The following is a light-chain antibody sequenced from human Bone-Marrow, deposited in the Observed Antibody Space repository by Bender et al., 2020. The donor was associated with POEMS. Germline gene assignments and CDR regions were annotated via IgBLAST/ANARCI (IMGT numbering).Light chain of an antibody. V-gene: IGLV2-14*03. Sequence: QSALTQPASASGSPGQSITISCSGTSTDIGDFNYVSWYQHHPGKVPKLMMFHGGMRASGVPGRFAASKPGNTAPLSISGRRAGGEADYYCSSCRRGGFYVCRTGTKVTVV. CDR3: SSCRRGGFYV. CDR2: HGG. J-gene: IGLJ1*01. CDR1: STDIGDFNY.